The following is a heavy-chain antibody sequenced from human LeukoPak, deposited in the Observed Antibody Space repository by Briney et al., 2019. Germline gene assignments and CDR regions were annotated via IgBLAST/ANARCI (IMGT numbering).Heavy chain of an antibody. V-gene: IGHV3-23*01. Sequence: PGGSLRLSCAASGFSFSGSSMSWVRQAPGKGLEWVSAISGSGGSTYYADSVKGRFTISRDNSKNTLYLQMNSLRAEDTAVYYCAKVGGYDYWGQGTLVTVSS. CDR1: GFSFSGSS. CDR2: ISGSGGST. CDR3: AKVGGYDY. J-gene: IGHJ4*02. D-gene: IGHD3-16*01.